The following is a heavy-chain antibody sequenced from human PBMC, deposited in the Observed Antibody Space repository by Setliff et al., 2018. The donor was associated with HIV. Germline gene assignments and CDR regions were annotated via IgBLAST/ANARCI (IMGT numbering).Heavy chain of an antibody. V-gene: IGHV4-28*01. D-gene: IGHD5-18*01. CDR1: GGSISTSNW. CDR3: ARRDGYSYGFYFDY. CDR2: IYYSGST. Sequence: SETLSLTCTVSGGSISTSNWWGWIRQTPGKGLEWIGYIYYSGSTNYNPSLKSRVTMSLDTSKNQFSLKLSSVTAADTAVYYCARRDGYSYGFYFDYWGQGTLVTVSS. J-gene: IGHJ4*02.